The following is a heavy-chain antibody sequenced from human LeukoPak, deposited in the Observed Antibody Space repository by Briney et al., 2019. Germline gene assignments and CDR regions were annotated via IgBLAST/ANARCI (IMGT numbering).Heavy chain of an antibody. J-gene: IGHJ5*02. CDR3: AIDLMEWLGTNWFDP. Sequence: GGSLKVSCKASGYTFTSYGISSVRQAPGQGLEWMGWISAYHGNTSYEQKCQGIVTMTTDTHTSTAYTELRRLRSDETAVYYCAIDLMEWLGTNWFDPGGQGTVVTVSS. D-gene: IGHD3-3*01. V-gene: IGHV1-18*01. CDR1: GYTFTSYG. CDR2: ISAYHGNT.